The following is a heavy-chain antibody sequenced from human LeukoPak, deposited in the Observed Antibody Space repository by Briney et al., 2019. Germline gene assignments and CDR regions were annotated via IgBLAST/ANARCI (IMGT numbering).Heavy chain of an antibody. CDR1: GFTFSSYS. D-gene: IGHD3-10*01. CDR2: ISSSSSTI. V-gene: IGHV3-48*01. Sequence: GGSLRLSCAASGFTFSSYSMNWVRQAPGKGLEWVSYISSSSSTICYADSVKGRFTISRDNAKNSVYLQMNSLRAEDTAVYYCARQLGGSGSYWGQGTLVTVSS. CDR3: ARQLGGSGSY. J-gene: IGHJ4*02.